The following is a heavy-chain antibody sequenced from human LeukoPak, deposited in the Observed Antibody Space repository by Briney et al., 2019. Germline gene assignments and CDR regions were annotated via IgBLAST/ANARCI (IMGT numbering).Heavy chain of an antibody. CDR2: IYYSGST. CDR3: ARRAPDYDFWSGYTDNNYYYYYYMDV. CDR1: GGSISSYY. J-gene: IGHJ6*03. D-gene: IGHD3-3*01. V-gene: IGHV4-59*01. Sequence: SETLSLTCTVSGGSISSYYWSWIRQPPGKGLEWVGYIYYSGSTNYNPSLKSRVTISVDTSKNQSSLKLSSVTAADTAVYYCARRAPDYDFWSGYTDNNYYYYYYMDVWGKGTTVTVSS.